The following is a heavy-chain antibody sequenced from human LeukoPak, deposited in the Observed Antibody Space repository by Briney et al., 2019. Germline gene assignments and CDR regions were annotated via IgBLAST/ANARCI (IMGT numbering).Heavy chain of an antibody. D-gene: IGHD6-13*01. J-gene: IGHJ4*02. Sequence: GGSLRLSCAASGFTFSSYAMSWVRQAPGKGLEWVSAISGSGGSTYYADSVKGRFTISRDNSKNTLYLQMNSLRAEDTAVYYCAKARPLDSSSWSHGDYWGQGTLVTVSS. CDR2: ISGSGGST. CDR1: GFTFSSYA. CDR3: AKARPLDSSSWSHGDY. V-gene: IGHV3-23*01.